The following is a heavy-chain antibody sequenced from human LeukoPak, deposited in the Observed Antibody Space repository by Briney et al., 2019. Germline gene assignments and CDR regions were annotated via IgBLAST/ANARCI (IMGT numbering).Heavy chain of an antibody. J-gene: IGHJ3*02. CDR3: ARGQVGAVNDAFDI. CDR2: ISSNGGST. V-gene: IGHV3-64*01. CDR1: GFTFSSYA. D-gene: IGHD1-26*01. Sequence: PGGSLRLSCAASGFTFSSYAMHWVRQAPGKGLEYVSAISSNGGSTYYANSVKGRFTISRENSKNTLYLQMGSLRAEDMAVYYCARGQVGAVNDAFDIWGQGTMVTVSS.